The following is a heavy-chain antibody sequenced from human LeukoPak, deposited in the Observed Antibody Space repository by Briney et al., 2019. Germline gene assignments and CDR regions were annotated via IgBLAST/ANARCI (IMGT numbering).Heavy chain of an antibody. CDR1: GFTFNNYA. CDR2: ISSNGGST. D-gene: IGHD3-3*01. V-gene: IGHV3-64*02. Sequence: GSLRLSCAASGFTFNNYAMHWVRQAPGEGLEYVSAISSNGGSTYYADSVKGRFTISRDNSKNTLFLQMGSLRVEDMAVYYCARGLRAYYYYGMDVWGQGTTVTVSS. CDR3: ARGLRAYYYYGMDV. J-gene: IGHJ6*02.